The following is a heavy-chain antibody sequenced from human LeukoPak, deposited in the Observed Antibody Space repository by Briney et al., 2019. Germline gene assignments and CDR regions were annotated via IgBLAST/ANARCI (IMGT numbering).Heavy chain of an antibody. V-gene: IGHV3-66*01. D-gene: IGHD6-19*01. J-gene: IGHJ6*03. Sequence: GGSLRLSCVGSGVIVRSNYMTWVRQAPGKGLEWVSILYHGGSTYYADSVKGRFSISRDTSKNTLYLQMNSLRVEDTAVYYCSGWYARYYYYYMDVWGKGTTVTVSS. CDR2: LYHGGST. CDR3: SGWYARYYYYYMDV. CDR1: GVIVRSNY.